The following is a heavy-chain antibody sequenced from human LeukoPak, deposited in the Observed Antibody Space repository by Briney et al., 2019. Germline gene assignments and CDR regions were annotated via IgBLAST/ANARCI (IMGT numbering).Heavy chain of an antibody. CDR3: ARTSHPHGSSWLFDY. Sequence: SETLSLTCTVPGGSISSYYWSWIRQPPGKGLEWIGYIYFSGSTNYNPSLKSRVTISVDTSRNQFSLQLSSVTAADTAVYYCARTSHPHGSSWLFDYWGQGTLVTVSS. V-gene: IGHV4-59*01. J-gene: IGHJ4*02. D-gene: IGHD6-13*01. CDR1: GGSISSYY. CDR2: IYFSGST.